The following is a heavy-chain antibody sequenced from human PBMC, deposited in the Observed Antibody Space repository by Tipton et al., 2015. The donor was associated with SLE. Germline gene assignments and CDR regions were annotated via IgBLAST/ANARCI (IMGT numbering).Heavy chain of an antibody. CDR3: FRGLTYSNFWSC. Sequence: QSGAEVKKPGASVKVSCKASGYTFTNYYMHWVRQAPGQGLEWMGIINPSGGSTAYAQNFQGRVTMTRDTSTSTVYMELSSLRSEDTAVYYCFRGLTYSNFWSCWGQGISVTVSS. D-gene: IGHD3-3*01. J-gene: IGHJ6*01. CDR2: INPSGGST. V-gene: IGHV1-46*03. CDR1: GYTFTNYY.